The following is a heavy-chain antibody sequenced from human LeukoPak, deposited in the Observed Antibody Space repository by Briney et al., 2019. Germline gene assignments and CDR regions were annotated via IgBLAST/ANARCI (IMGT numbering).Heavy chain of an antibody. CDR1: RYTFTGYY. CDR2: INPNSGGT. V-gene: IGHV1-2*02. CDR3: ARVPRSGTVTRGAFDI. D-gene: IGHD1-26*01. Sequence: GASVKVSCKASRYTFTGYYMHWVRQAPGQGLEWMGWINPNSGGTNYAQKFQGRVTMTRDTSISTAYMELSRLRSDDTAVYYCARVPRSGTVTRGAFDIWGQGTMVTVSS. J-gene: IGHJ3*02.